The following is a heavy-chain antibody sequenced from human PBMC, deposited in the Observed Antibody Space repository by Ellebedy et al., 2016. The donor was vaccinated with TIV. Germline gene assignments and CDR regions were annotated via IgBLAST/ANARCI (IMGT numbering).Heavy chain of an antibody. J-gene: IGHJ5*02. CDR2: IWYDGSNK. V-gene: IGHV3-33*08. Sequence: PGGSLRLSCAASGFTFSTYGMHWVRQAPGKGLEWVALIWYDGSNKYYADSVKGRFTISRDNSKNTLYLQMNSLRAEDTAVYYCARDSYELLDTWFDPWGQGTLVTVSS. CDR1: GFTFSTYG. D-gene: IGHD2-2*01. CDR3: ARDSYELLDTWFDP.